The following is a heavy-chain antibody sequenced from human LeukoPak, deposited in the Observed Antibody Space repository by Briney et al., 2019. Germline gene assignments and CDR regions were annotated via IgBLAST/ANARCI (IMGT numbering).Heavy chain of an antibody. Sequence: SETLSLTCAVYGGSFSGYYWSWIRQPPGKGLEWIGEINHSGSTNYNPSLKSRVTISVDTSKNQFSLKLSSVTAADTAVYYCARGPWNFWSGYEVADGMDVWGQGTTVTVSS. V-gene: IGHV4-34*01. D-gene: IGHD3-3*01. CDR1: GGSFSGYY. CDR3: ARGPWNFWSGYEVADGMDV. J-gene: IGHJ6*02. CDR2: INHSGST.